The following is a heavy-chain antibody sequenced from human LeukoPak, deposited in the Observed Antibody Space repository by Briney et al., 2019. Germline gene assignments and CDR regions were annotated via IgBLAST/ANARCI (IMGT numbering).Heavy chain of an antibody. Sequence: PGGCLRLSCAASGVTVTSNHMSWVRPAPGEGLGWVAVISYDGSDTYYAGSVKGRFTISRDNSKNTLYLQINSLRAEDTAVYYCAREDATPYCSSTSCYYYYYMDVWGKGTTVTVSS. CDR3: AREDATPYCSSTSCYYYYYMDV. D-gene: IGHD2-2*01. CDR2: ISYDGSDT. CDR1: GVTVTSNH. J-gene: IGHJ6*03. V-gene: IGHV3-30-3*01.